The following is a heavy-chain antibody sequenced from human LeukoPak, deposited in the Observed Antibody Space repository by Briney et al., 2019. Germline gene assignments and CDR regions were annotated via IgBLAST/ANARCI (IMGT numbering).Heavy chain of an antibody. CDR2: INEDGSEK. CDR1: EFSFETYW. Sequence: GALRLSCVALEFSFETYWMSWVRQAPGKGPEWVANINEDGSEKHYVGSVRGRFTISRDNADNSLHLQMNSLRPEDMAVYYCARGEAMDVWGKGTTVTVSS. J-gene: IGHJ6*03. CDR3: ARGEAMDV. V-gene: IGHV3-7*01.